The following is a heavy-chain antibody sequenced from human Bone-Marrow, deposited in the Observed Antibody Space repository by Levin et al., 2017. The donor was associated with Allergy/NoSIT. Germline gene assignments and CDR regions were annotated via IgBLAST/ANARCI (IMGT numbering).Heavy chain of an antibody. CDR2: INHSGST. Sequence: SETLSLTCAVYGGSFSGYYWSWIRQPPGKGLEWIGEINHSGSTNYNPSLKSRVTISVDTSKNQFSLKLSSVTAADTAVYYCARRRTRSLWFGELWGHAFDIWGQGTMVTVSS. V-gene: IGHV4-34*01. CDR1: GGSFSGYY. D-gene: IGHD3-10*01. J-gene: IGHJ3*02. CDR3: ARRRTRSLWFGELWGHAFDI.